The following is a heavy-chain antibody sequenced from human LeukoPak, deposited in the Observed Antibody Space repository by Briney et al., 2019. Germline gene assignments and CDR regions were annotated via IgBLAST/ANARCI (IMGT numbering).Heavy chain of an antibody. CDR3: ARVVVPAARHYYYYYGMDV. CDR1: GGSISSSSYY. D-gene: IGHD2-2*01. CDR2: IYYSGST. V-gene: IGHV4-39*01. Sequence: SETLSLTCTVSGGSISSSSYYWRWIRQPPGKGLEWIGSIYYSGSTYYNPSLKSRVTISVDTSKNQFSLKLSSVTAADTAVYYCARVVVPAARHYYYYYGMDVWGQGTTVTVSS. J-gene: IGHJ6*02.